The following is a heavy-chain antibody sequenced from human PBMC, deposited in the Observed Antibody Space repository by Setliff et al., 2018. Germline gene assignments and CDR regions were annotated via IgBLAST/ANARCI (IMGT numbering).Heavy chain of an antibody. CDR1: GFAFSTYG. D-gene: IGHD3-16*01. CDR3: ARDPIGPFLSYMVD. CDR2: IRYDGSYK. J-gene: IGHJ6*03. V-gene: IGHV3-30*02. Sequence: GGSLRLSCVASGFAFSTYGMHWVRQAPGKGLEWVAFIRYDGSYKYYEDSVKGRFTISRDNSENTLDLQMNSLRVEDTAVYFCARDPIGPFLSYMVDWGKGTTVTGSS.